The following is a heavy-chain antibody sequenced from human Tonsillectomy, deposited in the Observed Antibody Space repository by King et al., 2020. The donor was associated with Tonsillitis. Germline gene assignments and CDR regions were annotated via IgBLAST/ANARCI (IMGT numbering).Heavy chain of an antibody. V-gene: IGHV4-4*07. D-gene: IGHD3-3*01. J-gene: IGHJ6*02. CDR3: ARDCDFWGGYYLYYGMDV. CDR2: IYTSGST. CDR1: GGSISSYY. Sequence: VQLQESGPGLVKPSETLSLTCTVSGGSISSYYWSWIRQPAGKGLEWIGRIYTSGSTTYNPSLKSRVTMSVDTSKNQFSLKLSSVTAADTAVYYCARDCDFWGGYYLYYGMDVWGQGTTVTVSS.